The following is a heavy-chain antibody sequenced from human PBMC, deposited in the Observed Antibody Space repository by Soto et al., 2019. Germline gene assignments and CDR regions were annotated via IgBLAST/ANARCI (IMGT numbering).Heavy chain of an antibody. CDR2: IIPMFGTP. Sequence: SVKVCFKASGMPFNRQDMRLERQAPGQGLEWMGGIIPMFGTPHYAYKFQDRVTITADESTGTAYLELSSLTSEDTAVYYCATSEGRDGYSFDYWGPGTLVTVSS. CDR1: GMPFNRQD. CDR3: ATSEGRDGYSFDY. D-gene: IGHD5-12*01. J-gene: IGHJ4*02. V-gene: IGHV1-69*13.